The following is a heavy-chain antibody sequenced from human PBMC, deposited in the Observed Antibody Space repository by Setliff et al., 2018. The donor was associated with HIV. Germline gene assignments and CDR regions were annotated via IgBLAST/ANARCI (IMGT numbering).Heavy chain of an antibody. CDR1: NASINSYY. CDR3: ARDPYCSGDGCFRYYQH. CDR2: IYFSGRT. J-gene: IGHJ1*01. V-gene: IGHV4-4*07. Sequence: SETLSLTCTVSNASINSYYRSWIRQPAGRALEWIGRIYFSGRTNYNPSLKSRIKMSIDTSKNQFSLNLSSVTAADTAIYFCARDPYCSGDGCFRYYQHWGRGTLVTVSS. D-gene: IGHD2-15*01.